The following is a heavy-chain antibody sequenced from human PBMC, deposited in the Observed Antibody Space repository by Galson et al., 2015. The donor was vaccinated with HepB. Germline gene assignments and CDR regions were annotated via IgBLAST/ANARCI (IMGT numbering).Heavy chain of an antibody. CDR1: GDSVSSNSAA. D-gene: IGHD6-19*01. CDR3: ARVQGWQWLVIGRFTHYGMDV. CDR2: TYYRSKWYN. Sequence: CAISGDSVSSNSAAWNWIRQSPSRGLEWLGRTYYRSKWYNDYAVSVKSRITINPDTSKNQFSLQLNSVTPEDTAVYYCARVQGWQWLVIGRFTHYGMDVWGQGTTVTVSS. J-gene: IGHJ6*02. V-gene: IGHV6-1*01.